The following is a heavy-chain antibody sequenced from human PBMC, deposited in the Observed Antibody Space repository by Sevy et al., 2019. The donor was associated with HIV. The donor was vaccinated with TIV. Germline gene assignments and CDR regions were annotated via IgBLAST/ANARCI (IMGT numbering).Heavy chain of an antibody. Sequence: GGSLRLSCAASGFTVSSNYMSWVRQAPGKGLEWVSVIYSGGSTYYADSVKGRFTISRDYSKNTLYLQMNSLRAEDTAVYYCARGVTMIVATPYYYYGMDVWGQGTTVTVSS. CDR2: IYSGGST. CDR1: GFTVSSNY. J-gene: IGHJ6*02. CDR3: ARGVTMIVATPYYYYGMDV. D-gene: IGHD3-22*01. V-gene: IGHV3-53*01.